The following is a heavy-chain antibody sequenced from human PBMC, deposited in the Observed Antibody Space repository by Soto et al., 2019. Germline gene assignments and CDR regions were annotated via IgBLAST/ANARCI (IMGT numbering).Heavy chain of an antibody. V-gene: IGHV1-8*01. CDR2: MNPNSGNT. CDR3: ARMGATTPYYYYGMDV. J-gene: IGHJ6*02. D-gene: IGHD1-26*01. Sequence: ASVKFSCTASGYTFTSYDINWVRQATGQGLEWMGWMNPNSGNTGYAQKFQGRVTMTRNTSISTAYMELSSLRSEDTAVYYCARMGATTPYYYYGMDVWGQGTTVTVSS. CDR1: GYTFTSYD.